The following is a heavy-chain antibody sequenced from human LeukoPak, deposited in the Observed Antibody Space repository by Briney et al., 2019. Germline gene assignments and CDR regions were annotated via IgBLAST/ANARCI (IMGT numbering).Heavy chain of an antibody. CDR2: INESGST. J-gene: IGHJ6*02. V-gene: IGHV4-34*01. D-gene: IGHD1-26*01. Sequence: PSETLSLTCTVYGGPFNHYYWTWIRQSPGMGLEWIGEINESGSTNYDPSLKSRVTISVDTSKNQLFLKLTSVTAADTAVYYCASRVGRYNYYFGMDVWGQGTTVTVSS. CDR3: ASRVGRYNYYFGMDV. CDR1: GGPFNHYY.